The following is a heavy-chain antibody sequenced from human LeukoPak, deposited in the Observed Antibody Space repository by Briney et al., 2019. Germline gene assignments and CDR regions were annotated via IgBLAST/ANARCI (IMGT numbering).Heavy chain of an antibody. J-gene: IGHJ3*02. CDR2: ISGDGGST. Sequence: AGGSLRLSCAASGFTLDDYAMHWVRQAPGKGLEWVSLISGDGGSTYYADSVKGRFTISRDNSKNSLYLQMNSLRTEDTALYYCAKGRYYYDSSDAFDIWGQGTMVTVSS. CDR3: AKGRYYYDSSDAFDI. V-gene: IGHV3-43*02. CDR1: GFTLDDYA. D-gene: IGHD3-22*01.